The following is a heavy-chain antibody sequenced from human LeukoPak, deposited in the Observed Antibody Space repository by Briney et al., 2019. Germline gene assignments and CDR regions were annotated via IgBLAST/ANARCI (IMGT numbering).Heavy chain of an antibody. CDR3: ARDRPYFDY. J-gene: IGHJ4*02. Sequence: GRSLRLSCSASGFTFSSSAMSWVRQAPGKGLEWVSAIGTSGDRTFYADSVKGRFTISGDNSKNTLYLQMNSLRAEDTAVYYCARDRPYFDYWGQGTLVTVSS. V-gene: IGHV3-23*01. CDR2: IGTSGDRT. CDR1: GFTFSSSA.